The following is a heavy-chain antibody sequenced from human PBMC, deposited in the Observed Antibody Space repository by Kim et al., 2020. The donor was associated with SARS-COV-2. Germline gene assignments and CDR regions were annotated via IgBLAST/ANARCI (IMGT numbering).Heavy chain of an antibody. D-gene: IGHD3-10*01. CDR1: GGSFSGYY. J-gene: IGHJ4*02. CDR3: ARWKKYYYGSGSYFDY. Sequence: SETLSLTCAVYGGSFSGYYWSWIRQPPGKGLEWIGEINHSGSTNYNPSLKSRVTISVDTSKNQFSLKLSSVTAADTAVYYCARWKKYYYGSGSYFDYWGQGTLVTVSS. V-gene: IGHV4-34*01. CDR2: INHSGST.